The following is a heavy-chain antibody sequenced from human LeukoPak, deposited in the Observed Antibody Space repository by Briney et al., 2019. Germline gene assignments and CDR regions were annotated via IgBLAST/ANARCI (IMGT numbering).Heavy chain of an antibody. V-gene: IGHV3-30-3*01. CDR2: ISYDGSNK. J-gene: IGHJ4*02. CDR3: ARVAITMVRGVLDC. Sequence: GRSLRLSCAASGFTFSSYAMHWVRQAPGKGLEWVAVISYDGSNKYYADSVKGRFTISRDNSKNTLYLQMNSLRAEDTAVYYCARVAITMVRGVLDCWGQGTLVTVSS. CDR1: GFTFSSYA. D-gene: IGHD3-10*01.